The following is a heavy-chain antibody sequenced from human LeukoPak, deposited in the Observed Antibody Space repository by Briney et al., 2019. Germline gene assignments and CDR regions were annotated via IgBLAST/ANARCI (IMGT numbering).Heavy chain of an antibody. J-gene: IGHJ4*02. CDR3: TTRYIAAAGTFDY. CDR1: GFTFGDYA. CDR2: IRSKAYGGTT. V-gene: IGHV3-49*03. Sequence: HPGGSLRLSCTASGFTFGDYAMSWFRQAPGKGLEWVGFIRSKAYGGTTEYAASVKGRFTISRDDSKSIAYLQMNSLKTEDTAVYYCTTRYIAAAGTFDYWGQGTLVTVSS. D-gene: IGHD6-13*01.